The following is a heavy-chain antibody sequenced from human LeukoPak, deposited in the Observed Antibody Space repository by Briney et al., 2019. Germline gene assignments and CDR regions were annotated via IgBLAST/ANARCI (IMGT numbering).Heavy chain of an antibody. CDR3: ARVDFWSGYYL. V-gene: IGHV4-59*10. CDR2: IYTSGST. J-gene: IGHJ5*02. Sequence: SETLSLTCAVYGGSFSGYYWSWIRQPAGKGLEWIGRIYTSGSTNYNPSLKSRVTMSVDTSKNQFSLKLSSVTAADTAVYYCARVDFWSGYYLWGQGTLVTVSS. CDR1: GGSFSGYY. D-gene: IGHD3-3*01.